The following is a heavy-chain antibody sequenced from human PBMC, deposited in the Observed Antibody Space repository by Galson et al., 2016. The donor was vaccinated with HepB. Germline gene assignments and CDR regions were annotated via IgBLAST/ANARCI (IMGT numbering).Heavy chain of an antibody. D-gene: IGHD3-22*01. CDR3: ARGGMFYYDSFGVGFY. CDR1: GFTFSNYA. J-gene: IGHJ4*02. CDR2: ISDSGATT. V-gene: IGHV3-23*01. Sequence: SLRLSCAASGFTFSNYAMTWVRQAPGKGPHFVSSISDSGATTYYPDSVKGRFTISRDNAKSSLYLQMNSLRAEDTAFYYCARGGMFYYDSFGVGFYWGQGTLVTVSS.